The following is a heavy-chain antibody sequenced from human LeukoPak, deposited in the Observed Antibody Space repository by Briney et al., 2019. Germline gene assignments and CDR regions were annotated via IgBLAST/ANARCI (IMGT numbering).Heavy chain of an antibody. V-gene: IGHV4-59*01. D-gene: IGHD4-17*01. CDR3: ARDLQNGAYALDAFDI. CDR2: MYFSRST. J-gene: IGHJ3*02. CDR1: GGSISNYY. Sequence: RPSETLSLTCTVSGGSISNYYWSWIRQPPGKGLEWIGYMYFSRSTSSNPSLKSRVTISGDASKNQFSLKLTPVTAADTAVYYCARDLQNGAYALDAFDIWGQGTMVTVSS.